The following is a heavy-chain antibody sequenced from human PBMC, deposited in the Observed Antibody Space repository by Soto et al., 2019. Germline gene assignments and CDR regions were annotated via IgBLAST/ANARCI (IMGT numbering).Heavy chain of an antibody. J-gene: IGHJ4*02. Sequence: SLRLSCAASGFTFSSYAMSWVRQAPGKGLEWVSAISGSGGSTYYADSVKGRFTISRDNSKNTLYLQMNSLRAEDTAVYYCATTYYYDSSGSRALDYWGQGTLVTVSS. CDR1: GFTFSSYA. CDR2: ISGSGGST. V-gene: IGHV3-23*01. D-gene: IGHD3-22*01. CDR3: ATTYYYDSSGSRALDY.